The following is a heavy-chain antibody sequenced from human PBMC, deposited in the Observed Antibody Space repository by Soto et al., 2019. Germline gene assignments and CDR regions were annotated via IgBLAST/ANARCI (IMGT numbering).Heavy chain of an antibody. Sequence: GGSLRLSCPASGFTFSSYEMSWVRQAPGKGLEWVSYISSSGSTIYYADSVKGRFTISRDNAKNSLYLQMNSLRAEDTAVYYCARAPGDYVYFDLWGRGTLVTVSS. D-gene: IGHD4-17*01. CDR1: GFTFSSYE. CDR2: ISSSGSTI. CDR3: ARAPGDYVYFDL. J-gene: IGHJ2*01. V-gene: IGHV3-48*03.